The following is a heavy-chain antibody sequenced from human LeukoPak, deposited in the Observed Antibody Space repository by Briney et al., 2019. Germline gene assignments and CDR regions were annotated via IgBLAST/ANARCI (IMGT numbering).Heavy chain of an antibody. CDR2: ISAYNGNT. D-gene: IGHD3-3*01. CDR3: ARGITIFGVVIIENNWFDP. Sequence: ASVKVSCKASGYTFTSYGISWVRQAPGQGLEWMGWISAYNGNTNYAQKLQGRVTMTTDTSTSTAYMELRSLRSDDTAVYYCARGITIFGVVIIENNWFDPWGQGTPVTVSS. CDR1: GYTFTSYG. J-gene: IGHJ5*02. V-gene: IGHV1-18*01.